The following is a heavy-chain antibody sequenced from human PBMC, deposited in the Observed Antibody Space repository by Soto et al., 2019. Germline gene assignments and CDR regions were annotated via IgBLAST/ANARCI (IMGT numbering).Heavy chain of an antibody. CDR2: IYYSGST. J-gene: IGHJ6*02. Sequence: SETLSLTCSVSGGSISSSSYYWGWIRQPPGKGLEWIGSIYYSGSTYYNPSLKSRVTISVDTSKNQFSLKLSSVTAADTAVYYCARRRMESSGWYPPALNYYGMDVWGQGTTVTVSS. V-gene: IGHV4-39*01. CDR3: ARRRMESSGWYPPALNYYGMDV. D-gene: IGHD6-19*01. CDR1: GGSISSSSYY.